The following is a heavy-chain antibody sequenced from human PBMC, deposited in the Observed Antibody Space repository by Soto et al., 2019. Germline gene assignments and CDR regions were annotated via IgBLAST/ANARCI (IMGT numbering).Heavy chain of an antibody. Sequence: SETLSLTCAVYGGSFSGYYWSWIRQPPGKGLEWIGEINHSGSTNYNPSLKSRVTISADTSKNQFSLKLSSVTAADTAVYYCARHQYGRYGMDVWGQGTTVTVSS. V-gene: IGHV4-34*01. CDR3: ARHQYGRYGMDV. CDR1: GGSFSGYY. D-gene: IGHD2-2*01. J-gene: IGHJ6*02. CDR2: INHSGST.